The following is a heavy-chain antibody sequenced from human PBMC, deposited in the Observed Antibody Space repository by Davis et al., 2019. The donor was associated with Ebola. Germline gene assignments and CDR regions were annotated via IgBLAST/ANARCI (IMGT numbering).Heavy chain of an antibody. Sequence: GGSLRLSCAASGFTVSSNYMSWVRQAPGKGLEWVSVIYSGGSTYYADSVKGRFTISRDNSKNTLYLQMNSLRAEDTAVYYCARDSSLAYYDFWSGYPTEMNFDYWGQGTLVTVSS. CDR2: IYSGGST. D-gene: IGHD3-3*01. J-gene: IGHJ4*02. CDR3: ARDSSLAYYDFWSGYPTEMNFDY. V-gene: IGHV3-66*01. CDR1: GFTVSSNY.